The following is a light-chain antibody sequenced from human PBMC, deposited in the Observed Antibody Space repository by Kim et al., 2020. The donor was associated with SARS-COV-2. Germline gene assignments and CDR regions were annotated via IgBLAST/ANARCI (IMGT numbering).Light chain of an antibody. V-gene: IGLV3-19*01. Sequence: SSELTQDPAVSVALGQTVRITCQGDSLRSCFGSRYQQKPGQAPVLLIYGKNNRPSGIPDRFSGSNSGNTASLTITGAQADDEADYYCGSRDSIGGHLEVF. CDR2: GKN. J-gene: IGLJ3*02. CDR1: SLRSCF. CDR3: GSRDSIGGHLEV.